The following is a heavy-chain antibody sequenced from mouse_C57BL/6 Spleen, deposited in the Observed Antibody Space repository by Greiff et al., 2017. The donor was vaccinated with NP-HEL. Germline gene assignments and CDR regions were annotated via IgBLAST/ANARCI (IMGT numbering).Heavy chain of an antibody. V-gene: IGHV1-22*01. Sequence: EVMLVESGPELVKPGASVKMSCKASGYTFTDYNMHWVKQSHGKSLEWIGYINPNNGGTSYNQKFKGKATLTVNKSSSTAYMELRSLTSEDSAVYYCARMTGFYYDYGFDYWGQGTTLTVSS. CDR1: GYTFTDYN. D-gene: IGHD2-4*01. CDR3: ARMTGFYYDYGFDY. CDR2: INPNNGGT. J-gene: IGHJ2*01.